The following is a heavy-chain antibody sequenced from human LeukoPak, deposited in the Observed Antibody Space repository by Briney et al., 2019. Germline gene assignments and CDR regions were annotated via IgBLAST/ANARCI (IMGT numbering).Heavy chain of an antibody. CDR3: AKDDWSRGVIEDY. CDR2: IRYDGSNK. V-gene: IGHV3-30*02. D-gene: IGHD3-10*01. Sequence: GGSLRLSCAASGFTFSSYGMHWVRQAPGKGLEWVAFIRYDGSNKYYADSVKGRFTISRDNSKNTLYLQMNSLRAEDTAAYYCAKDDWSRGVIEDYWGQGTLVTVSS. CDR1: GFTFSSYG. J-gene: IGHJ4*02.